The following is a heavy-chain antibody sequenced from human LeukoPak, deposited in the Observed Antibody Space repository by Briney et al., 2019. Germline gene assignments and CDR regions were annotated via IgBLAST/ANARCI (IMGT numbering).Heavy chain of an antibody. CDR3: ARGGYQPYYYMDV. CDR1: GFTFSSYA. CDR2: ISYDGSNK. Sequence: GRSLRLSCAASGFTFSSYAMHWVRQAPGKGLEWVAVISYDGSNKYYADSVKGRFTISRDNSKNTLYLQMNSLRVDDTALYYCARGGYQPYYYMDVWGTGTTVTVSS. D-gene: IGHD2-2*01. J-gene: IGHJ6*03. V-gene: IGHV3-30-3*01.